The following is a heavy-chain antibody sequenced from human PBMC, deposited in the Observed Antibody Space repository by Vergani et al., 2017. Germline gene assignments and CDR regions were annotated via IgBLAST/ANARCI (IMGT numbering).Heavy chain of an antibody. CDR1: GFTFNHYA. J-gene: IGHJ6*02. D-gene: IGHD5-12*01. CDR3: AKANPRNSGYDYLYCFHAMDV. V-gene: IGHV3-23*01. Sequence: EVQLLESGGDLVQPGGSLRLSCAASGFTFNHYAMNWVRQAPGKGLEWVSGISGSGGSTYYAGSVKGRFTISRSSSKNTLYLQMNSLSAGDTAVYYCAKANPRNSGYDYLYCFHAMDVWGQGTTVTVSS. CDR2: ISGSGGST.